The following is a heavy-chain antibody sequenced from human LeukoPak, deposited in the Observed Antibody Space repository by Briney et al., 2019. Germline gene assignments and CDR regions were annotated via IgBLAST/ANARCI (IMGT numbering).Heavy chain of an antibody. CDR1: GFTFSDYY. CDR3: ARANAGTDYFDY. CDR2: IYSGGST. Sequence: GGSLRLSCAASGFTFSDYYMSWVRQAPGKGLEWVSVIYSGGSTYYADSVKGRFTISRDNSKNTLYLQVNSLRAEDTAVYYCARANAGTDYFDYWGQGTLVTVSS. D-gene: IGHD6-13*01. J-gene: IGHJ4*02. V-gene: IGHV3-66*01.